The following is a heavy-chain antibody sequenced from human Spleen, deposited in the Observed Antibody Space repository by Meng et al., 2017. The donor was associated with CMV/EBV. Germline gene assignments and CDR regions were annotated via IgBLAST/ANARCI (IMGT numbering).Heavy chain of an antibody. V-gene: IGHV3-7*01. CDR1: GFPFSDYR. CDR3: TRDSRALFDY. J-gene: IGHJ4*02. CDR2: IKQDGSEK. Sequence: GESLKISCAVFGFPFSDYRMKWIRQAPGKGLEWVANIKQDGSEKYYVDSVKGRFTISRDNAENLLYLQMNSLRAEDTAIYYCTRDSRALFDYWGQGTLVTVSS.